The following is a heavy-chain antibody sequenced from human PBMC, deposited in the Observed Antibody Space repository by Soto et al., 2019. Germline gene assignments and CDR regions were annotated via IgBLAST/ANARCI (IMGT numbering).Heavy chain of an antibody. CDR1: LGSFITNT. CDR3: ARLTPITGVY. CDR2: IIPLFGTA. V-gene: IGHV1-69*13. Sequence: PSVRVSCKASLGSFITNTISCVRQAPGQVLEWMGGIIPLFGTANYAQKFQGRVTITADESTSTTYMEVTSLSPEDTAVYYCARLTPITGVYWGQGALVTVPQ. D-gene: IGHD2-15*01. J-gene: IGHJ4*02.